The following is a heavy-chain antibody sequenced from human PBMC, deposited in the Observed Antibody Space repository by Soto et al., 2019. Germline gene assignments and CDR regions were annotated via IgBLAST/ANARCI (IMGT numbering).Heavy chain of an antibody. Sequence: KVSCKASGYSFTSYWIGWVRQMPRKGLECMGIIYPGDSDTRYSPSFQGQVTISADKSISTAYLQWSSLKASDTAMYYCARTAAAGKYYYAMGVWGQGTTVTVSS. CDR3: ARTAAAGKYYYAMGV. D-gene: IGHD6-13*01. CDR2: IYPGDSDT. J-gene: IGHJ6*02. V-gene: IGHV5-51*01. CDR1: GYSFTSYW.